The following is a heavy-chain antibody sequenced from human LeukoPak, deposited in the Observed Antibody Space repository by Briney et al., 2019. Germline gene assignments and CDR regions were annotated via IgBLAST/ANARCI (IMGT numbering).Heavy chain of an antibody. D-gene: IGHD3-16*02. CDR2: MYHSGST. Sequence: PSETLSLTCSVSGYSIASGYYWGWIRQPPGKGLEWIGSMYHSGSTYYNPSLRSRATISVDTSKNQFSLKLSSVTAADTAVYYCARMTAITFGGVIVLWGQGTLVTVSS. J-gene: IGHJ4*02. CDR3: ARMTAITFGGVIVL. CDR1: GYSIASGYY. V-gene: IGHV4-38-2*02.